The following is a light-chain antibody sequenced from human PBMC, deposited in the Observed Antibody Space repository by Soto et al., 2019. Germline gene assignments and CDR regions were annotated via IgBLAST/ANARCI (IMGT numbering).Light chain of an antibody. J-gene: IGKJ5*01. Sequence: IQLSLSLYYLSASVGDRETITCRARQDIGNDVAWYQQIPGLAPMLLVYGASKRATVIPDRCRGSGSRSEFTLTISVLDPDFFAVYFCQLFGSSPPGTFGQGTRLEIK. CDR2: GAS. CDR1: QDIGND. CDR3: QLFGSSPPGT. V-gene: IGKV1-13*02.